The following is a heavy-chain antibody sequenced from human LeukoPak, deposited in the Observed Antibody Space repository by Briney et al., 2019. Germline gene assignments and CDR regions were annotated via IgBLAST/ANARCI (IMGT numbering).Heavy chain of an antibody. CDR2: IYSGGST. D-gene: IGHD4-11*01. J-gene: IGHJ4*02. CDR1: GXTVSSSY. CDR3: ARGSNYGSPYYFDY. Sequence: GGSLRLSCAASGXTVSSSYMNWVRQAPGKGLEWVSVIYSGGSTYYADSVKGRFTISRDNSKNTLYLQMNSLRAEDTAVYYCARGSNYGSPYYFDYWGQGTLVTVSS. V-gene: IGHV3-53*01.